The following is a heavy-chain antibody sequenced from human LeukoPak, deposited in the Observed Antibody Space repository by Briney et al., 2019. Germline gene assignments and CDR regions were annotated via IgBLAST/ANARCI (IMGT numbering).Heavy chain of an antibody. J-gene: IGHJ3*02. CDR2: IYYSGST. CDR3: ARDYYYDSSGYYPDAFDI. V-gene: IGHV4-59*08. CDR1: GGSISSYY. D-gene: IGHD3-22*01. Sequence: SETLSLTCTVPGGSISSYYWSWIRQPPGKGLEWIGYIYYSGSTNYNPSLKSRVTISVDTSKNRFSLKLSSVTAADTAVYYCARDYYYDSSGYYPDAFDIWGQGTMVTVSS.